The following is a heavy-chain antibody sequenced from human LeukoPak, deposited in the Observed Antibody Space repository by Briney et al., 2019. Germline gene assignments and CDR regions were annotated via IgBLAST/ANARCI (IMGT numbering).Heavy chain of an antibody. D-gene: IGHD3-9*01. V-gene: IGHV3-21*01. J-gene: IGHJ4*02. CDR2: ISSSSSYI. CDR1: GFTFSSYS. Sequence: PGGSLRLSCAASGFTFSSYSMNWVRHAPGKGLEWVSSISSSSSYIYYADSVKGRFTISRDNAKNSLYLQMNSLRAEDTAVYYCARDQGGYFPFDYWGQGTLVTVSS. CDR3: ARDQGGYFPFDY.